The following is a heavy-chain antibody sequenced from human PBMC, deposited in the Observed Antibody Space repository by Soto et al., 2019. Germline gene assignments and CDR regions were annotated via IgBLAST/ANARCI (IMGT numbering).Heavy chain of an antibody. CDR1: GYSFTSYW. J-gene: IGHJ5*02. D-gene: IGHD6-19*01. CDR2: IDPSDSYT. CDR3: ASTEHWLDNWFDP. V-gene: IGHV5-10-1*01. Sequence: GASQKISCKGSGYSFTSYWISWVRQMPGKGQEWMGRIDPSDSYTNYSPSFQGHVTISADKSISTAYLQWSSLKASDTAMYYCASTEHWLDNWFDPWGQGTLVTVSS.